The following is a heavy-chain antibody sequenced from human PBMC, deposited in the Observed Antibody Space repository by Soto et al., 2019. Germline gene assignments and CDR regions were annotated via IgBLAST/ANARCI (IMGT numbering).Heavy chain of an antibody. J-gene: IGHJ4*02. CDR3: ARDYYKYYDSSGYYRSPAY. CDR2: ISHSVDST. Sequence: PGGSLRLCCAASGVTVSNFALSWVRQAPGEGLEWVSGISHSVDSTYYADSVKGRFTISRDNSRTTLFLQMNSLRAEDTAVYYCARDYYKYYDSSGYYRSPAYWGQGTLVTVSS. CDR1: GVTVSNFA. V-gene: IGHV3-23*01. D-gene: IGHD3-22*01.